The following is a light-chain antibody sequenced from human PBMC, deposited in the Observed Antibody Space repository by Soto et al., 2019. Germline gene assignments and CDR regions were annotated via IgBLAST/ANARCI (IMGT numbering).Light chain of an antibody. V-gene: IGKV3-11*01. CDR2: DAS. J-gene: IGKJ5*01. CDR1: QSVSSY. CDR3: QQRSNWPPLT. Sequence: EIALTQSPATLSLSPGERATLSCRARQSVSSYLAWYQQKPGQAPRLLIYDASNRATGIPARFSGSGSGTDFTLTISSLEPEDFAVYYCQQRSNWPPLTFGQGTRLEIK.